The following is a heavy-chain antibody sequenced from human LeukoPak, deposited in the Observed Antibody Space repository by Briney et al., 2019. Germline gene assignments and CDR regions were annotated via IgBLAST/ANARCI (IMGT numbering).Heavy chain of an antibody. J-gene: IGHJ4*02. V-gene: IGHV4-39*01. CDR1: GGSISGSDYY. CDR3: ARLTLTYYFDQ. CDR2: INHGGST. Sequence: LETLSLTCTVSGGSISGSDYYWGWVRQAPGKGLEWIGSINHGGSTYHNLSLKSRVTISVDTSKNQFSLRLSSVTAADTAVYYCARLTLTYYFDQWGQGTLVTVSS. D-gene: IGHD4/OR15-4a*01.